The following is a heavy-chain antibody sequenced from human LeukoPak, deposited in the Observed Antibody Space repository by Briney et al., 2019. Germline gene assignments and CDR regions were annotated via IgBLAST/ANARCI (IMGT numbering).Heavy chain of an antibody. CDR2: INHSGST. D-gene: IGHD2-2*02. J-gene: IGHJ5*02. CDR1: GGSFSGYY. V-gene: IGHV4-34*01. Sequence: SETLSLTCAVYGGSFSGYYWSWIRQPPGKGLEWIGEINHSGSTNYNPSLKSRVTISVDTSKNQFSLKLSSVTAADTAVYYCARYCSSTSCYNGSGFDPWGQGTLVTVSS. CDR3: ARYCSSTSCYNGSGFDP.